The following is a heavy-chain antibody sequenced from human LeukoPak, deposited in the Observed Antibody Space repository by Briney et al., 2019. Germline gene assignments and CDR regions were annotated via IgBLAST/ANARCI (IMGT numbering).Heavy chain of an antibody. D-gene: IGHD5-24*01. CDR2: ISYSGNT. J-gene: IGHJ4*02. CDR1: GGSISSYY. V-gene: IGHV4-59*01. Sequence: KSSETLSLTCTVSGGSISSYYWSWIRQPPGKGLAWIGYISYSGNTNYNPSLKSRVTISVDTSKNQFSLKLSSVTAADTAVYYCARGGGYNSPFGYWGQGTLVTVSS. CDR3: ARGGGYNSPFGY.